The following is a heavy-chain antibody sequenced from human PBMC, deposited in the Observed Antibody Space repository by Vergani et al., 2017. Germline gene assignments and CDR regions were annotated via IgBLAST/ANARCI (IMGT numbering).Heavy chain of an antibody. Sequence: QVQLQQSGPGLVKPSQTLSLTCAISGDSVSSNSAAWNWIRQSPSRGLEWLGRTYYRSKWYNDYAVSVKSRITINPDTSKNHFSLQLNSVTPEDTAVYYCARDGPGIAASGGHGYYYYMDVWGKGTTVTVSS. D-gene: IGHD6-25*01. CDR2: TYYRSKWYN. CDR1: GDSVSSNSAA. CDR3: ARDGPGIAASGGHGYYYYMDV. V-gene: IGHV6-1*01. J-gene: IGHJ6*03.